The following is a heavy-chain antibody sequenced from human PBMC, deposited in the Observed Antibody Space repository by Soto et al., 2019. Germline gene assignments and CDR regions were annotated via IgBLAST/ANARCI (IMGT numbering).Heavy chain of an antibody. J-gene: IGHJ5*02. CDR1: GGSITSYY. V-gene: IGHV4-59*08. CDR2: IYNSGST. D-gene: IGHD6-13*01. Sequence: PSETLSLTCTVSGGSITSYYWSWIRQPPGKGLEWIGYIYNSGSTNYNPSLKSRVTISVDTSKNQFSLKLSSVTAADTAVYYCARAKAPLYSSSWYWFDPWGQGTLVTVSS. CDR3: ARAKAPLYSSSWYWFDP.